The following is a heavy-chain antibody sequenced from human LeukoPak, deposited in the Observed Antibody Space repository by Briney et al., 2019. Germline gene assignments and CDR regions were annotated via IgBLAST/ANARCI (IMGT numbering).Heavy chain of an antibody. D-gene: IGHD2-15*01. J-gene: IGHJ4*02. V-gene: IGHV3-23*01. Sequence: GGSLRLSCAASGFTFSSFALPWVRQAPGKGLEWVSTISGSGGSTYYADSVKGRFTISRDNSKSTLYLQMNSLRGEDTAVYYCAKDPASGGSCCPDYWGQGTLVTVSS. CDR2: ISGSGGST. CDR1: GFTFSSFA. CDR3: AKDPASGGSCCPDY.